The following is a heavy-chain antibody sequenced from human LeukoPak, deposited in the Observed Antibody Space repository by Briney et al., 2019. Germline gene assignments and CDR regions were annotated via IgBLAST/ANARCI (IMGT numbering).Heavy chain of an antibody. V-gene: IGHV3-66*02. CDR3: ARDSNYDY. CDR2: LYSGGTT. Sequence: GGSLRLSCAASGFPVSSTYMSWVRQAPGKGLEWVSVLYSGGTTYYADSVKGRFTISRDNSKNTLYLQMNSLRAEDTAVYYCARDSNYDYWGQGTLVTVSS. CDR1: GFPVSSTY. J-gene: IGHJ4*02. D-gene: IGHD6-13*01.